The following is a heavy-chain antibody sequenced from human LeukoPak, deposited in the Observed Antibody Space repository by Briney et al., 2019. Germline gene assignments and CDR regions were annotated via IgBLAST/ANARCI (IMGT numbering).Heavy chain of an antibody. CDR2: IIPIFGTA. CDR3: ARESPCSGGSCYPTFDY. D-gene: IGHD2-15*01. J-gene: IGHJ4*02. V-gene: IGHV1-69*13. CDR1: GGTFSSYA. Sequence: SVKVSCKASGGTFSSYANSWVRQAPGQGLEWMGGIIPIFGTANYAQKFQGRVTITADESTSTAYMELSSLRSEDTAVYYCARESPCSGGSCYPTFDYWGQGTLVTVSS.